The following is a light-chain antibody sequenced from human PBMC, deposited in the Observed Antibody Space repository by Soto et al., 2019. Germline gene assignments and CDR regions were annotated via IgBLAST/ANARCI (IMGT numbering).Light chain of an antibody. J-gene: IGLJ1*01. CDR2: DVS. CDR3: CSYAGSYTYV. CDR1: SSDVGGYNY. V-gene: IGLV2-11*01. Sequence: QSVLTQPRSVSGSPGQSVTISCTGTSSDVGGYNYVSWYQQHPGRAPKVMIYDVSKRPSGVPDRFSGSKSGNTASLTISGLQAEDEADYYCCSYAGSYTYVFGTGTTVTVL.